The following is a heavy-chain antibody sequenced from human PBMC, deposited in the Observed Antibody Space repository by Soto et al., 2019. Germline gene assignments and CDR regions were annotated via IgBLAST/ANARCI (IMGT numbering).Heavy chain of an antibody. Sequence: EVQLVESGGGLVQPGGSLRLSCAGSGFTLSDHYIDWVRQAPGKGLEWVGRSRDKAQGYSTAYAASVKGRFTISRDNSKNTVYLQMNNLRAEDTAVYYCARGTGGSRRFDPWGQGTLVTVSS. J-gene: IGHJ5*02. D-gene: IGHD3-16*01. CDR1: GFTLSDHY. CDR2: SRDKAQGYST. CDR3: ARGTGGSRRFDP. V-gene: IGHV3-72*01.